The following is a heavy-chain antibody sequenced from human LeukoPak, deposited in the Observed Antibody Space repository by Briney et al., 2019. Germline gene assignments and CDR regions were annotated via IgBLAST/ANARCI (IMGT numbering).Heavy chain of an antibody. D-gene: IGHD3-10*01. CDR3: ARERYYGSGSYDYYYYGMDV. Sequence: SVKVSCKASGGTFSSYAISWVRQAPGQGLEWMGGIIPIFGTANYAQKFQGRVTITADESTSTAYMELSSLRSEDTAVYYCARERYYGSGSYDYYYYGMDVWGQGTTVTVSS. J-gene: IGHJ6*02. V-gene: IGHV1-69*13. CDR1: GGTFSSYA. CDR2: IIPIFGTA.